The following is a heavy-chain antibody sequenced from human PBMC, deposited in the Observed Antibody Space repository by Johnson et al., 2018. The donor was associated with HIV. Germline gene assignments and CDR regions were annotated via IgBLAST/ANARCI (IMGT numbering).Heavy chain of an antibody. CDR1: GFTFEDYA. J-gene: IGHJ3*02. CDR2: ISWNSGSI. Sequence: VQLVESGGGLAQPGRSLRLSCAASGFTFEDYAMHWVRQVPGKGLEWVSGISWNSGSIGYADSGKGRFTIARDNAKNSLYLQMSTLRGEDTALYYCAARGYSAYDPMFLDIWGQGTMVTVSS. D-gene: IGHD5-12*01. CDR3: AARGYSAYDPMFLDI. V-gene: IGHV3-9*01.